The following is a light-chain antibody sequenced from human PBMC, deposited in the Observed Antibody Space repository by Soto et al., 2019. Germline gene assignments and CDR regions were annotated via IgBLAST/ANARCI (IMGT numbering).Light chain of an antibody. Sequence: DIQLTQSPSFLSASVGDRITITCRPSQGVRGNLAWYQQKPGRAPKLLISAASSLQSGVPSRFSGSGSGTEFTLTISCLQPEDFATYYCQQLNDYPLTFGGGTKVEIK. CDR1: QGVRGN. CDR2: AAS. J-gene: IGKJ4*01. V-gene: IGKV1-9*01. CDR3: QQLNDYPLT.